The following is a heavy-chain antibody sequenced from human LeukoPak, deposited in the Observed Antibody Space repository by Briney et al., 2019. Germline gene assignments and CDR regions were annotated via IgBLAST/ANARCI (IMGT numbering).Heavy chain of an antibody. CDR3: ASDLFTTEAFDT. Sequence: GALRLSCAVSEFTVNNNYMSWVRQAPGEGLEWLSVMYSDGNTFYAGSVKGRFTVSRDNSKNTLYLQLHRLRAEDTAVYYCASDLFTTEAFDTWGQGTMVTVSS. CDR2: MYSDGNT. D-gene: IGHD1-1*01. V-gene: IGHV3-66*01. CDR1: EFTVNNNY. J-gene: IGHJ3*02.